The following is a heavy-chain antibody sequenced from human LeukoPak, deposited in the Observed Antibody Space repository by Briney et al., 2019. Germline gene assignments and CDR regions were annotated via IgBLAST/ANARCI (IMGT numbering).Heavy chain of an antibody. CDR3: ARHGGVVRGQGSDAFDI. CDR2: IYYSGST. V-gene: IGHV4-59*08. Sequence: SETLSLTCTGSGGSISSYFWRWVRQTPGKGLEWIGYIYYSGSTNYNPSLKSRVTMSLDTSKNQFSVKLTSVTAADTAVYYCARHGGVVRGQGSDAFDIWGQGTMVTVSS. CDR1: GGSISSYF. D-gene: IGHD3-10*01. J-gene: IGHJ3*02.